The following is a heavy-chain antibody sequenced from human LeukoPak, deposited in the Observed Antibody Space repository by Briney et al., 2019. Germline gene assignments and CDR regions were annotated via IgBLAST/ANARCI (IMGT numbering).Heavy chain of an antibody. CDR3: AKDRSIGTYYTFDS. CDR1: GFTFNNYA. V-gene: IGHV3-23*01. D-gene: IGHD1-26*01. Sequence: GGSLRLSCAASGFTFNNYAMSWVRQAPGKGLEWVSTVSGSGAIAYYTDSDKGRYTISRDNSKNTLYLQMSSLTAKDTAVYYCAKDRSIGTYYTFDSWGQGTLVTVSS. J-gene: IGHJ4*02. CDR2: VSGSGAIA.